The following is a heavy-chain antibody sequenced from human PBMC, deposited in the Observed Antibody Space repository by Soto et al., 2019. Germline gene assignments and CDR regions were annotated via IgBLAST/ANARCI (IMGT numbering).Heavy chain of an antibody. Sequence: QVYLVQSGAEVKKPGASVKVSCKPSGFTFTDYAIHWVRQAPGQRLEWMGCINAGNDNTKYSQKFQGRVTISSDTSASTAYMELSSLRSEDTAVYFCERGRGAIADNRFDPWGQGTLVTVSS. CDR3: ERGRGAIADNRFDP. CDR1: GFTFTDYA. CDR2: INAGNDNT. J-gene: IGHJ5*02. V-gene: IGHV1-3*01. D-gene: IGHD1-26*01.